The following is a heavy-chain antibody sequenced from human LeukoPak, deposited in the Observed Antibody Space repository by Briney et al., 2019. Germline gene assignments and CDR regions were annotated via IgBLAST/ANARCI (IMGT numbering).Heavy chain of an antibody. J-gene: IGHJ5*02. Sequence: SQTLSLTCAVSGDSFSSNSAAWNWLTQSPSRGLEGLGRTYYRSKWYNDYAVSVKSRITINPDTSKNQFALQLNSVTPEDTAVYYCARESIAAAAFDHWGQGTLVTVSS. CDR2: TYYRSKWYN. D-gene: IGHD6-13*01. V-gene: IGHV6-1*01. CDR1: GDSFSSNSAA. CDR3: ARESIAAAAFDH.